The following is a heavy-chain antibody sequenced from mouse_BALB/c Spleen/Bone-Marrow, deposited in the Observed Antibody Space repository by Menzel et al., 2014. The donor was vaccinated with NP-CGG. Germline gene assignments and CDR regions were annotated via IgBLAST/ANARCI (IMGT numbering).Heavy chain of an antibody. CDR3: ARGQLLAY. V-gene: IGHV1-12*01. J-gene: IGHJ3*01. Sequence: LQQSGAELVRSGASVKMSCKASGYIFTSYNIHWVKQTPGQGLEWIGHIYPGNGGTNYNQKFKGKATLTADTSSSTAYMQISGLTSEDSAVYFCARGQLLAYWGQGTLVTVSA. D-gene: IGHD3-3*01. CDR2: IYPGNGGT. CDR1: GYIFTSYN.